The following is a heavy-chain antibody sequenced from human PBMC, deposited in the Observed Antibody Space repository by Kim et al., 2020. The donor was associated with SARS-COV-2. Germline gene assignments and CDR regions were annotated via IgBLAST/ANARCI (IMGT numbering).Heavy chain of an antibody. J-gene: IGHJ6*02. Sequence: GGSLRLSCSASGFTFSSYAMHWVRQAPGKGLEYVSAISSNGGSTYYADSVKGRFTISRDNSKNTLYLQMSSLRAEDTAVYYCVKDSYDSSGYLSGYYYYYGMDVWGQGTTVTVSS. D-gene: IGHD3-22*01. CDR1: GFTFSSYA. CDR3: VKDSYDSSGYLSGYYYYYGMDV. CDR2: ISSNGGST. V-gene: IGHV3-64D*06.